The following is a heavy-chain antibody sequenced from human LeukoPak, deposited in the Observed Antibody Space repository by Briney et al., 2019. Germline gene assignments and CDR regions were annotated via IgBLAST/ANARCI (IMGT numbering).Heavy chain of an antibody. CDR3: AREGDIVVVAAALDY. V-gene: IGHV1-2*02. CDR2: INPKTGDT. CDR1: GYTFTGYY. J-gene: IGHJ4*02. D-gene: IGHD2-15*01. Sequence: ASVKVSCKASGYTFTGYYLHWVRQDPGKGLEWMGWINPKTGDTSYAQKFQGRVTMTGDTSISTAYMELTRLGSDDTAVYYCAREGDIVVVAAALDYWGQGTLVTVSS.